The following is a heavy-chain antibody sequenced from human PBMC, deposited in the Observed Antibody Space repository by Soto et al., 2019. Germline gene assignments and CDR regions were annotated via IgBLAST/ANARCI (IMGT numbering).Heavy chain of an antibody. Sequence: GKGLEWVSAISGSGGSTYYADSVKGRFTISRDNSKHTLYLQTNSLRAEDTALYYCAKDYGYQLLGWFDPWGQGTLVTASS. CDR2: ISGSGGST. V-gene: IGHV3-23*01. J-gene: IGHJ5*02. D-gene: IGHD2-2*01. CDR3: AKDYGYQLLGWFDP.